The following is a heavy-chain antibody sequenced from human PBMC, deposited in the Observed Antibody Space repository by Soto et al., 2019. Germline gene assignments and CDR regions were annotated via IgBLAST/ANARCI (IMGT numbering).Heavy chain of an antibody. V-gene: IGHV3-23*01. CDR1: GFPLSTYG. Sequence: EVQLLESGGCLVQPGGSLRLSCAASGFPLSTYGMTWVRQAPGKGLEWVSAITGTGGNTYYVDSVKGRFTSSRDNSKNMLYLQVNSLRVEDTAVYSCARIRGYWYGLDVWGQGTTVTVSS. J-gene: IGHJ6*02. CDR2: ITGTGGNT. CDR3: ARIRGYWYGLDV.